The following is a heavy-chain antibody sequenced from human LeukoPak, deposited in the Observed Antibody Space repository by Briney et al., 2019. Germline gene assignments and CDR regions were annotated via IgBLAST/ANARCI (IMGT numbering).Heavy chain of an antibody. V-gene: IGHV3-23*01. Sequence: GGSLTLSCAASGFTFSSYAMSWVRQAPGKGLEWVSAISGSGGSTYYADSVKGRFTISRDNSKNTLYLQMNSLRAEDTAVYYCAKGDPLGDYYDSSGYGYWGQGTLVTVSS. CDR2: ISGSGGST. J-gene: IGHJ4*02. CDR1: GFTFSSYA. D-gene: IGHD3-22*01. CDR3: AKGDPLGDYYDSSGYGY.